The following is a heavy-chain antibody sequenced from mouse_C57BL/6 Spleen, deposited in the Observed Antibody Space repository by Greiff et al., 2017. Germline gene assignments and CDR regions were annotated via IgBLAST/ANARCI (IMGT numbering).Heavy chain of an antibody. CDR1: GYTFTDYY. V-gene: IGHV1-26*01. Sequence: EVQLQQSGPELVKPGASVKISCKASGYTFTDYYMNWVKQSHGKSLEWIGDINPNNGGTSYNQKFKGKATLTVDKSSSTAYMELRSLTSEDSAVYYCAPRGDLYYGSRRYYAMDYWGQGTSVTVSS. CDR3: APRGDLYYGSRRYYAMDY. D-gene: IGHD1-1*01. J-gene: IGHJ4*01. CDR2: INPNNGGT.